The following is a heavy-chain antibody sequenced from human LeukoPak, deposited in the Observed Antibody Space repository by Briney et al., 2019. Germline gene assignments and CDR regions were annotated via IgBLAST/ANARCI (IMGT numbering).Heavy chain of an antibody. CDR2: IYSGGST. V-gene: IGHV3-66*01. CDR3: ARVTLYCSGGSCLLFDY. J-gene: IGHJ4*02. D-gene: IGHD2-15*01. CDR1: GFTVSSNY. Sequence: GGSLRLSCAASGFTVSSNYMSWVRQAPGKGLEWVSVIYSGGSTYYADSVKGRFTISRDNSKNTLYLQMNSLRAEDTAVYYCARVTLYCSGGSCLLFDYWGQGTLVTVSS.